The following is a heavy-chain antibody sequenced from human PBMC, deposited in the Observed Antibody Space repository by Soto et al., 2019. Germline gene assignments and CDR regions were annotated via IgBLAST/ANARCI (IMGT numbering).Heavy chain of an antibody. CDR1: GFTFDDHA. J-gene: IGHJ4*02. CDR2: INWNSATI. D-gene: IGHD3-3*01. CDR3: AKASHHAFWSAYRYFDF. Sequence: MQLVESGGGFVQPGRSLTLSCAASGFTFDDHAMHWVRQGPGKGLQWVSGINWNSATIDYAASVKGRFTISRDNAKNSVALRMNGLRDEDTALYFCAKASHHAFWSAYRYFDFWGQGARVIVSS. V-gene: IGHV3-9*01.